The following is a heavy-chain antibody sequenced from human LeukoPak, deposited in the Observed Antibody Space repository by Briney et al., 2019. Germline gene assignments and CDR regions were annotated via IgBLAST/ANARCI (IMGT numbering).Heavy chain of an antibody. CDR1: GFTVSSNY. CDR2: IWYDGSNK. J-gene: IGHJ4*02. Sequence: GGSLRLSCAASGFTVSSNYMSWVRQAPGKGLEWVAIIWYDGSNKYYADSVKGRFTISRDNSKNTLSLQMNSLRAEDTAVYYCARDRSVRYFDYWGQGTLVTVSS. CDR3: ARDRSVRYFDY. D-gene: IGHD1-26*01. V-gene: IGHV3-33*08.